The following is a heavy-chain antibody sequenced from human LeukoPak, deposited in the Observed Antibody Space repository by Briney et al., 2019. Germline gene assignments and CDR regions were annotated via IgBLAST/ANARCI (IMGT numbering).Heavy chain of an antibody. D-gene: IGHD3-22*01. Sequence: GGSLRLSCAASGFTFSYYGMHWVRQAPGKGLEWVGFVRFDGNEKYYADSVKGRFTISRDTSRNTLYLQMNSLRAEDTAVYYCAKGRENYYDSSDNFDYWGQGTLVTVSS. CDR2: VRFDGNEK. CDR1: GFTFSYYG. J-gene: IGHJ4*02. V-gene: IGHV3-30*02. CDR3: AKGRENYYDSSDNFDY.